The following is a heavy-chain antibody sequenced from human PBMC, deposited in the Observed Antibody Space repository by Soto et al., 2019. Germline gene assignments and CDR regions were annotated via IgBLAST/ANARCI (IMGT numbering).Heavy chain of an antibody. D-gene: IGHD4-17*01. V-gene: IGHV5-10-1*03. CDR1: GYSFTSYW. J-gene: IGHJ5*02. CDR2: IDPSDSYT. CDR3: ARLRYDYGDYLWFDP. Sequence: EVQLVPSGAEVKKPGESLRIACKGSGYSFTSYWISWVRQMPGKGLEWMGSIDPSDSYTNYIPSFQGHVTMSAEKSLSTAYLQWSSLKPTDTAMYSCARLRYDYGDYLWFDPWGQGTLVSVSS.